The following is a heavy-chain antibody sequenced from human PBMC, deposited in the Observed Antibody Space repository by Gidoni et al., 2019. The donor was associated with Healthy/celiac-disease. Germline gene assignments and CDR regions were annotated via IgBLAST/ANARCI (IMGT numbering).Heavy chain of an antibody. J-gene: IGHJ4*02. CDR1: GGSISSSSYY. CDR3: ARQGVIAADNRLFDY. V-gene: IGHV4-39*01. D-gene: IGHD6-13*01. Sequence: QLQLQESGPGLVKPSETLSLTCTVSGGSISSSSYYWGWIRQPPGKGLEWIGSIYYSGSTYYNPSLKSRVTISVDTSKNQFSLKLSSVTAADTAVYYCARQGVIAADNRLFDYWGQGTLVTVSS. CDR2: IYYSGST.